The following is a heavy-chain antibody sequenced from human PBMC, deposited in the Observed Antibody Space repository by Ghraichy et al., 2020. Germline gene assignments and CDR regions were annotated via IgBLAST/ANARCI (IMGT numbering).Heavy chain of an antibody. V-gene: IGHV1-8*01. CDR1: GYTFTSYD. Sequence: ASVKVSCKASGYTFTSYDINWVRQATGQGLEWMGWMNPNSGNTGYAQKFQGRVTMTRNTSISTAYMELSSLRSEDTAVYYCARKPPKRRGRHTGSDAFDIWGQGTMVTVSS. J-gene: IGHJ3*02. CDR3: ARKPPKRRGRHTGSDAFDI. D-gene: IGHD1-1*01. CDR2: MNPNSGNT.